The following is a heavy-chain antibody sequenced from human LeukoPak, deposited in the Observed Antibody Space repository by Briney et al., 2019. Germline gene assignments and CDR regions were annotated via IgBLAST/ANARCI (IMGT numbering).Heavy chain of an antibody. CDR1: GYFISSGYY. CDR2: IHHSGST. V-gene: IGHV4-38-2*02. D-gene: IGHD6-19*01. J-gene: IGHJ4*02. CDR3: ARTSSSGLVGGYYFDY. Sequence: SETLSLTCTVSGYFISSGYYWGWIRQPPGKGLQWIGSIHHSGSTYYNPSLKSRVTISVDTSKNQFSLKLSSVTAADTAVYYRARTSSSGLVGGYYFDYWGQGTLVTVSS.